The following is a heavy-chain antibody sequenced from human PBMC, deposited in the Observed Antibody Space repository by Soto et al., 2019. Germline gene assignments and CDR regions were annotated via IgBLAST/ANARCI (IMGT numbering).Heavy chain of an antibody. CDR3: ARDSDIYYGMDV. CDR1: GFTFSVHS. J-gene: IGHJ6*02. Sequence: GSLRLSCAASGFTFSVHSMNWVRRAPGKGLEWVSYISSTSSARYYADFVRGRFTISRDNVKYSLYLQMNSLTDEDTAVYYCARDSDIYYGMDVWGQGTTVTVSS. V-gene: IGHV3-48*02. D-gene: IGHD3-9*01. CDR2: ISSTSSAR.